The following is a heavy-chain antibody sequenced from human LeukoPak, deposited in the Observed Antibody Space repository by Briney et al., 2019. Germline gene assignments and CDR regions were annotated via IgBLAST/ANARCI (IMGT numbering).Heavy chain of an antibody. CDR3: ARDPRPEGPADPYYYYYMDV. V-gene: IGHV3-23*01. CDR1: GFTFSSYA. CDR2: ISGSGGST. J-gene: IGHJ6*03. Sequence: GGSLRLSCAASGFTFSSYAMSWVRQAPGKGLEWVSAISGSGGSTYYADSVKGRFTISRDNSKNTLYLQMNSLRAEDTAVYYCARDPRPEGPADPYYYYYMDVWGKGTTVTVSS. D-gene: IGHD2-2*01.